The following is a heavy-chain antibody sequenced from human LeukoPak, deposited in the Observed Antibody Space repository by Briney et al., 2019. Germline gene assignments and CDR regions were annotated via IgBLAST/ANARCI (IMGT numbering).Heavy chain of an antibody. V-gene: IGHV1-18*01. CDR2: ISAYNGYT. CDR1: GYTFTTYD. D-gene: IGHD1/OR15-1a*01. Sequence: ASVKVSCKTSGYTFTTYDINWVRQAPGQGLEWMGRISAYNGYTNYGQKLQGRVTMTTDTSTSTAYMELRSLRSDDTAVYYCARVGTGTRSFDYWAQGTLVTVSS. J-gene: IGHJ4*02. CDR3: ARVGTGTRSFDY.